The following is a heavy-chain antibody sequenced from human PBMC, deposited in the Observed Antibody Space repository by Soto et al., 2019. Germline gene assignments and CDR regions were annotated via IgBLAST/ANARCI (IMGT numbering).Heavy chain of an antibody. CDR1: GYSFTSYW. CDR3: VLGYDSSGYTFDY. Sequence: PGESLKISCKGSGYSFTSYWISWVRQMPGKGLGWMGRIDPSDSYTNYSPSFQGHVTISADKSISTAYLQWSSLKASDAAMYYCVLGYDSSGYTFDYWGQGTLVTV. D-gene: IGHD3-22*01. CDR2: IDPSDSYT. V-gene: IGHV5-10-1*01. J-gene: IGHJ4*02.